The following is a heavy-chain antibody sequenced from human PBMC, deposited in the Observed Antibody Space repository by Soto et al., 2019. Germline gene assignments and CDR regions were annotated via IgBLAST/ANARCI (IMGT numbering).Heavy chain of an antibody. V-gene: IGHV3-23*01. Sequence: GGSLRLSCAASGFTFSSYAMSWVRQAPGKGLEWVSAISGSGGSTYYADSVKGRFTISRDNSKNTLYLQMNSLRAEDSAVYYCAKDRVHCSSTSGYVDFYYYYYYGMDVWGQGTTVTVSS. D-gene: IGHD2-2*01. CDR1: GFTFSSYA. CDR2: ISGSGGST. J-gene: IGHJ6*02. CDR3: AKDRVHCSSTSGYVDFYYYYYYGMDV.